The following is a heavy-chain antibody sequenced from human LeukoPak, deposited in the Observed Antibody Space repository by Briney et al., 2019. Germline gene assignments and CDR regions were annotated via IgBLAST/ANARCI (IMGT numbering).Heavy chain of an antibody. D-gene: IGHD1-26*01. Sequence: GGSLRLSCAASGFTFSSYAMHWVRQAPGKGLEWVAVISYDGSNTYYADSVKGRFTISRDNSKNTLYLQMNSLRAEDTVVYYCAREQAATWRQRFDYWGQRTLVTVSS. J-gene: IGHJ4*02. CDR1: GFTFSSYA. CDR2: ISYDGSNT. CDR3: AREQAATWRQRFDY. V-gene: IGHV3-30*04.